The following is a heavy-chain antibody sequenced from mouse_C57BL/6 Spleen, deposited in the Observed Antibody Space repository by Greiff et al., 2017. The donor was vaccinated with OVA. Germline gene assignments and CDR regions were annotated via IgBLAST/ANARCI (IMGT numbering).Heavy chain of an antibody. CDR3: ARSWRNPSFAY. V-gene: IGHV1-76*01. CDR1: GYTFTDYY. J-gene: IGHJ3*01. Sequence: QVQLKESGAELVRPGASVKLSCKASGYTFTDYYINWVKQRPGQGLEWIARIYPGSGNTYYNEKFKGKATLTAEKSSSTAYMQLSSLTSEDSAVYFCARSWRNPSFAYWGQGTLVTVSA. CDR2: IYPGSGNT.